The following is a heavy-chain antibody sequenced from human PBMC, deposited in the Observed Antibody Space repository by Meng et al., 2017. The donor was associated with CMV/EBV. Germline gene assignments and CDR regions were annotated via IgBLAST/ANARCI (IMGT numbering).Heavy chain of an antibody. D-gene: IGHD2-2*02. V-gene: IGHV1-8*03. CDR1: GYTFTSYD. CDR3: ARGYCSSTSCYTRYYYGMDV. J-gene: IGHJ6*02. Sequence: ASVNVSCKASGYTFTSYDINWVRQATGQGLEWMGWMNPNSGNTGYAQKFQGRVTITRNTSISTAYMELSSLRSEDTAVYYCARGYCSSTSCYTRYYYGMDVWGQGTTVTVSS. CDR2: MNPNSGNT.